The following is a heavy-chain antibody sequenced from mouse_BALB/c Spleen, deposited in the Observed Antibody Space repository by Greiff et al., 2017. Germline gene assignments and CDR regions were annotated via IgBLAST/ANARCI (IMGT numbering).Heavy chain of an antibody. CDR3: ARWNRYYAMDY. J-gene: IGHJ4*01. Sequence: QVQLKQPGAELVKPGTSVKLSCKASGYNFTSYWINWVKLRPGQGLEWIGDIYPGSGSTNYNEKFKSKATLTVDTSSSTAYMQLSSLASEDSALYYCARWNRYYAMDYWGQGTSVTVSS. V-gene: IGHV1-55*01. CDR1: GYNFTSYW. CDR2: IYPGSGST. D-gene: IGHD2-14*01.